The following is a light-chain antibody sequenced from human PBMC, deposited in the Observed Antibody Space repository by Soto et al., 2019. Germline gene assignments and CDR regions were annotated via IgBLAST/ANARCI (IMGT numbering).Light chain of an antibody. CDR3: SEWDDSLRGWV. Sequence: QLVLTQPPSASGTPGQTVIISCSGSSSNIGSNYVYWYQQLPGTAPKLLIYRDNQRPSGVPDRFSGFKSGTSASLAIRGLRSEDEADYYCSEWDDSLRGWVFGEGTKLTVL. CDR1: SSNIGSNY. V-gene: IGLV1-47*01. CDR2: RDN. J-gene: IGLJ3*02.